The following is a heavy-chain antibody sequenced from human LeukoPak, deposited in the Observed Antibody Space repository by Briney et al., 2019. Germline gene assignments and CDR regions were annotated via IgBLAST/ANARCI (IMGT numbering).Heavy chain of an antibody. CDR3: ARGVRYSSSSYFYYYMVV. V-gene: IGHV4-59*12. J-gene: IGHJ6*03. CDR2: IYYSGST. D-gene: IGHD6-6*01. Sequence: SETLSLTCTVSGGSISSYYWSWIRQPPGKGLEWIGYIYYSGSTNYNPSLKSRVTISVDTSKNQFSLKVNSVTAADTAVYYCARGVRYSSSSYFYYYMVVWGKGTTVTVSS. CDR1: GGSISSYY.